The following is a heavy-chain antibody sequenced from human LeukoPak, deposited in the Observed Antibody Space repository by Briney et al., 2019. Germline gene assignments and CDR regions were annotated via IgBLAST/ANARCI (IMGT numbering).Heavy chain of an antibody. CDR1: GFTFDDYA. D-gene: IGHD6-6*01. CDR2: ISWNSGSI. V-gene: IGHV3-9*01. CDR3: AKDSIAARPLDY. Sequence: PGGSLRLSCAASGFTFDDYAMHWVRQAPGKGLEWVSGISWNSGSIGYADSVKSRFTISRDNAKNSLYLQMNSLRAEDTALYYCAKDSIAARPLDYWGQGTLVTVSS. J-gene: IGHJ4*02.